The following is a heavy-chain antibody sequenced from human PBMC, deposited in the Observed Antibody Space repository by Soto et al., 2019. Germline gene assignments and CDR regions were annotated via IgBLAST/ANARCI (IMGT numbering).Heavy chain of an antibody. CDR3: VRPLPSGRNYGMDV. V-gene: IGHV3-53*01. CDR2: IYNDGTT. J-gene: IGHJ6*02. CDR1: GLGVRNNY. D-gene: IGHD3-10*01. Sequence: AGGSLRLSCTAYGLGVRNNYMSWVRQAPGMGLEWVSVIYNDGTTYYADSVKGRFTLSRDTSKNALSLQMDSLRAEDTAVYYCVRPLPSGRNYGMDVWGQGTTVTVSS.